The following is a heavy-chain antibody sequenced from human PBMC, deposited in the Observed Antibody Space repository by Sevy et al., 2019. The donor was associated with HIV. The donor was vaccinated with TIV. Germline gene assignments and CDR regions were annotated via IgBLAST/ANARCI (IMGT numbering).Heavy chain of an antibody. J-gene: IGHJ4*02. CDR2: FDPEDGER. V-gene: IGHV1-24*01. D-gene: IGHD3-22*01. CDR1: GYSLTGLS. CDR3: ATTKDYYESSGCPFDY. Sequence: ASVKDSCKVSGYSLTGLSMHWVRQAPGKGLEWMGSFDPEDGERIYAQKLEGRVTMTEDTSADTAYMELNSLRFEDTAVYYCATTKDYYESSGCPFDYWGQGTLVTVSS.